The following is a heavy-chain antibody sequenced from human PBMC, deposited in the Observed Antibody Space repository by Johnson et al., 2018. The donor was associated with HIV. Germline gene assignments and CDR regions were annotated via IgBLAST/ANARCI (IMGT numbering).Heavy chain of an antibody. Sequence: QVQLVESGGGVVQPGRALRLSCAASGFTFSNSAMHWVRQAPGKGLEWVAVISYDGSKKYYADSVKGRFTISRDNSKNTLYLQMNSLRAEDTAVYYCASLSDDAFDFWGQGTMDIVSS. CDR1: GFTFSNSA. V-gene: IGHV3-30*04. CDR2: ISYDGSKK. CDR3: ASLSDDAFDF. J-gene: IGHJ3*01.